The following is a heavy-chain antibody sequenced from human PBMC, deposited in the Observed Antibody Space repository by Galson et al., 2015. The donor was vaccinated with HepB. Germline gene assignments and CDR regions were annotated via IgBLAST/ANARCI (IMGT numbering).Heavy chain of an antibody. J-gene: IGHJ5*02. CDR2: ISDDGLLR. Sequence: SLRLSCAASGFTFSNYAIHWVRQAPGKGLEWMAVISDDGLLRYYPDFAKGGFPVSRDPSRSILYLHMNSLRVDDTAVYSCAKGGPGRTGMMINRSLGFDPWGQGTLVIVSS. CDR3: AKGGPGRTGMMINRSLGFDP. CDR1: GFTFSNYA. D-gene: IGHD3-16*01. V-gene: IGHV3-30*04.